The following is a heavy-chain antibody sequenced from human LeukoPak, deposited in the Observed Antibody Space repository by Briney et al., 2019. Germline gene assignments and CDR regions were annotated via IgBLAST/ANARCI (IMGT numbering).Heavy chain of an antibody. CDR1: GFTFSSYA. J-gene: IGHJ4*02. Sequence: QPGGSLRLSCAASGFTFSSYAMSWVRQAPGKGLEWVSAISGSGGSTYYADSVKGRFTISRDNSKNTLYLQMNSPRAEDTAVYYCAVVEMATIPYFDYWGQGTLVTVSS. D-gene: IGHD5-12*01. CDR3: AVVEMATIPYFDY. CDR2: ISGSGGST. V-gene: IGHV3-23*01.